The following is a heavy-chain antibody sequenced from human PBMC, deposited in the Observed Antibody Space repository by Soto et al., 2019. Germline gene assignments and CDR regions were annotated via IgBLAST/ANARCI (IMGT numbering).Heavy chain of an antibody. J-gene: IGHJ4*02. CDR2: IYYSGST. Sequence: QVQLQESGPGLVKPSQTLSLTCTVSGGSISSGGYYWSWIRQHPGKGLEWIGYIYYSGSTYYNPSLQGRVTLSVDTSKNQFSLKLSSVTAADTAVYYCARVRPRAPIDYWGQGTLVTVSS. V-gene: IGHV4-31*03. CDR3: ARVRPRAPIDY. CDR1: GGSISSGGYY.